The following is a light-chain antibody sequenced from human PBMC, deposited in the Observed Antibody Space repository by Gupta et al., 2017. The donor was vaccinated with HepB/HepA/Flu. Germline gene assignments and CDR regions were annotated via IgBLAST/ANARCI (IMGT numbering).Light chain of an antibody. V-gene: IGKV1-5*03. CDR1: QSISTW. CDR2: KAS. J-gene: IGKJ2*04. Sequence: DIKMTQSPSTLSVSVGDRVTITCRASQSISTWLAWYQQKPGKAPKLLIYKASNLASGVPSRFSGSGSGTEFTLTISSLQPDDFATYYCQQYNSYSNMCSFGQGTKLEIK. CDR3: QQYNSYSNMCS.